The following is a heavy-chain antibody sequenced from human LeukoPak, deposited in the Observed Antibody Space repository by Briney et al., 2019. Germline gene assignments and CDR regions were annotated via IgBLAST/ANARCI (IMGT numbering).Heavy chain of an antibody. CDR2: INHSGST. D-gene: IGHD7-27*01. CDR1: GGSFSGYY. J-gene: IGHJ6*03. CDR3: ARGLVGNYYYYYMDV. V-gene: IGHV4-34*01. Sequence: PSETLSLTCAVYGGSFSGYYWSWLRQPPGKGLEWIGEINHSGSTNYNPSLKSRVTISVDTSKNQFSLKLSSVTAADTAVYYCARGLVGNYYYYYMDVWGKGTTVTVSS.